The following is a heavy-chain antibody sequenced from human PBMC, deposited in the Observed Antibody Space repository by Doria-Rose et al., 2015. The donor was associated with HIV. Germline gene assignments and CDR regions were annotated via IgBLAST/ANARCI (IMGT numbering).Heavy chain of an antibody. J-gene: IGHJ6*02. CDR1: GGSFSGYS. CDR3: ARGLLRGGWNDVDYYYGMDV. Sequence: QVQLQQWGAGLVKPSETLSLTCAVFGGSFSGYSWSWIRQPPGKGLEWIGEITHSGSTKYKTFLKSRVTISLDTSKNLFSLKLSSVTAADTAVYYCARGLLRGGWNDVDYYYGMDVWGQGTTVTVSS. V-gene: IGHV4-34*01. D-gene: IGHD1-1*01. CDR2: ITHSGST.